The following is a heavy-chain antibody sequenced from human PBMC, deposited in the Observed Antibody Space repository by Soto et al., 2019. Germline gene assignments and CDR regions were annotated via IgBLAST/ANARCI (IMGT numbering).Heavy chain of an antibody. CDR1: GYTFTSYG. CDR2: ISAIFGTT. V-gene: IGHV1-69*13. D-gene: IGHD6-13*01. CDR3: AGILGIAAAGSY. J-gene: IGHJ4*02. Sequence: SVKVSCKASGYTFTSYGISWVRQAPGQGLEWMGGISAIFGTTNYAQKFQGRVTMTADESTSTAYMELSSLRSEDAAVYYCAGILGIAAAGSYWGQGTLVTVSS.